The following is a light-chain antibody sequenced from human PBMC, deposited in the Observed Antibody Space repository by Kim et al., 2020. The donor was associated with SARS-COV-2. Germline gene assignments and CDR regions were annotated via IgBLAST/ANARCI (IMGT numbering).Light chain of an antibody. CDR2: SAS. CDR3: QQLSTYPLT. CDR1: QGSSSD. Sequence: ASVGDRVTITCRASQGSSSDLAWYQQKPGLAPKVLIYSASTWQSGVPSRFSGSGSGTDFTLTISSLQPEDFATYYCQQLSTYPLTFGGGTKVDIK. V-gene: IGKV1-9*01. J-gene: IGKJ4*01.